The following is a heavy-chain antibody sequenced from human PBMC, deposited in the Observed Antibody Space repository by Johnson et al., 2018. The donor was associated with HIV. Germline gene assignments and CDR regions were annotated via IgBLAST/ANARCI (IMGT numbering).Heavy chain of an antibody. CDR1: GFTFSYYG. J-gene: IGHJ3*02. V-gene: IGHV3-30*02. CDR3: AREGASAVRYSSSWYGHDAFDI. Sequence: HVQLVESGGGVAQPGGSLRLSCAAFGFTFSYYGMHWVRQVPGKGLEWVAFIGYDGSNKYYADSVKGRFTISRDNFKNTLYLQMNSLRAEDTAVYYCAREGASAVRYSSSWYGHDAFDIWGQGTVVTVSS. CDR2: IGYDGSNK. D-gene: IGHD6-13*01.